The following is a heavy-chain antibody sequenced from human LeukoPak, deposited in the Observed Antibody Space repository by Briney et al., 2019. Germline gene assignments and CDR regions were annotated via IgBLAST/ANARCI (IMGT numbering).Heavy chain of an antibody. V-gene: IGHV3-23*01. Sequence: PGGSLRLSCTASGFTFRSYAMSWVRQAPGKGLDWVSGTNEPGVYTYYADSVKGRFTVSRDNSENTLYLQMNSLRVEDTAVYYCVRDFHCSDGGCPLFDYWGQGTLVTVSS. CDR1: GFTFRSYA. CDR3: VRDFHCSDGGCPLFDY. CDR2: TNEPGVYT. J-gene: IGHJ4*02. D-gene: IGHD5-24*01.